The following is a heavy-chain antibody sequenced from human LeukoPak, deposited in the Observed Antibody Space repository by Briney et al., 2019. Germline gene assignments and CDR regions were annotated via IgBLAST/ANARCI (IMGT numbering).Heavy chain of an antibody. CDR1: GFTFRTYE. V-gene: IGHV3-48*03. Sequence: GGSLRLSCAASGFTFRTYEMNWVRQAPGKGLEWVSYISGNGRTIYYADSVKGRFTISRDNAENSLYLQMNSLRAEDTAVYYCASSLRSSGWSNYFDHWGQGTLVTVSS. CDR2: ISGNGRTI. CDR3: ASSLRSSGWSNYFDH. J-gene: IGHJ4*02. D-gene: IGHD6-19*01.